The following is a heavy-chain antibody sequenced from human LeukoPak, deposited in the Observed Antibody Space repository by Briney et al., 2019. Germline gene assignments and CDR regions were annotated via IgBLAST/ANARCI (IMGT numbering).Heavy chain of an antibody. CDR1: GGTFSSYA. CDR3: AREGPLTTSLAMDYYYGMDV. Sequence: GASVTVSCKAPGGTFSSYAISWVRQAPGQGLEWMGGIIPIFGTANYAQKFQGRVTITADESTSTAYMELSSLRSEDTAVYYCAREGPLTTSLAMDYYYGMDVWGQGTTVTVSS. D-gene: IGHD4-11*01. V-gene: IGHV1-69*13. CDR2: IIPIFGTA. J-gene: IGHJ6*02.